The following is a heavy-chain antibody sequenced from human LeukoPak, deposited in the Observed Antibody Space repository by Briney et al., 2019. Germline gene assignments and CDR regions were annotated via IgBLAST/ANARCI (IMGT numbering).Heavy chain of an antibody. CDR2: INSDGSST. CDR1: GFTFSSYW. Sequence: GGSLRLSCAASGFTFSSYWMHWVRQAPGKGLVWVSHINSDGSSTTYADSVKGRFTISRDNSKNTLYLQMNSLRAEDTAVYYCAKGSRPGYSYGPREYYYYMDVWGKGTTVTVSS. D-gene: IGHD5-18*01. CDR3: AKGSRPGYSYGPREYYYYMDV. V-gene: IGHV3-74*01. J-gene: IGHJ6*03.